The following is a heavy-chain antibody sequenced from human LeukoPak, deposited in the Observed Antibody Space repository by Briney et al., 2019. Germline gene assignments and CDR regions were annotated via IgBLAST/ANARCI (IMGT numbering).Heavy chain of an antibody. Sequence: GGSRRLSCAASGFTFHIYGMHWVRQAPGKGLEWVSFIRFDGSNEYYADSVKGRFTISRDNSKNTLYLQMNSLRAEDTAVYYCAKDEYYGSGSYRWGQGTLVTVSS. D-gene: IGHD3-10*01. CDR3: AKDEYYGSGSYR. J-gene: IGHJ4*02. CDR2: IRFDGSNE. V-gene: IGHV3-30*02. CDR1: GFTFHIYG.